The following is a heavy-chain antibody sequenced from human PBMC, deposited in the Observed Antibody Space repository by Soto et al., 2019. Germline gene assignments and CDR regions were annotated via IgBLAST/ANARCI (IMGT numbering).Heavy chain of an antibody. D-gene: IGHD3-22*01. CDR2: MRYDGSRK. J-gene: IGHJ3*02. Sequence: EVQRVESGGGLVQPVGSLRLSCAASGFSLSNYWMIWARQAPGKGLEWVANMRYDGSRKYYVDSVKGRFTISRDNAQNSLYLQRNSLPAEDRDVYFCARDANYRDNSGSYYDVFDIWGQVTMVTVSS. CDR3: ARDANYRDNSGSYYDVFDI. V-gene: IGHV3-7*05. CDR1: GFSLSNYW.